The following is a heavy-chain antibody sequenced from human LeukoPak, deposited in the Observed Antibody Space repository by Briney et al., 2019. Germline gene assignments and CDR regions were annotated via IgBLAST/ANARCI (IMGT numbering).Heavy chain of an antibody. CDR3: ARLRYYYGSGSSDY. CDR2: IYHSGST. V-gene: IGHV4-4*02. Sequence: PSETLSLTCAVSGGSISSSNWWSWVRQPPGKGLGWIGEIYHSGSTNYNPSLKSRVTISVDKSKNQFSLKLSSVTAADTAVYYCARLRYYYGSGSSDYWGQGTLVTVSS. CDR1: GGSISSSNW. J-gene: IGHJ4*02. D-gene: IGHD3-10*01.